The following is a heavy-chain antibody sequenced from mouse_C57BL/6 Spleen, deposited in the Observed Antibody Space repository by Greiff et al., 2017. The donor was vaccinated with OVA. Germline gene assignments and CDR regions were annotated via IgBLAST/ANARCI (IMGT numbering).Heavy chain of an antibody. J-gene: IGHJ2*01. CDR2: IDPNSGGT. Sequence: VQLQQSGADLVKPGASVKLSCKASGYTFTSYWMHWVKQRPGRGLEWIGRIDPNSGGTKYNEKFKSKATLTVDKPSSTAYMQLSSLTSEDSAVYYCARGGGQLRLRSYFDYWGQGTTLTVSS. D-gene: IGHD3-2*02. CDR1: GYTFTSYW. CDR3: ARGGGQLRLRSYFDY. V-gene: IGHV1-72*01.